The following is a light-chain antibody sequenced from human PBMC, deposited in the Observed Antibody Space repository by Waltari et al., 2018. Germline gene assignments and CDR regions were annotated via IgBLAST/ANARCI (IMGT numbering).Light chain of an antibody. J-gene: IGKJ4*01. CDR2: EVS. CDR3: MQGVHLPLT. CDR1: QSLLYSDGKTY. Sequence: IVMTQTPLSLSVLPGQPASISFTSTQSLLYSDGKTYLYWYLQKAGQPPQPLIYEVSSRFSGVPDRFSGSGSGTDFTLKISRVEAEDVGFYYCMQGVHLPLTFGGGTKVEIK. V-gene: IGKV2-29*02.